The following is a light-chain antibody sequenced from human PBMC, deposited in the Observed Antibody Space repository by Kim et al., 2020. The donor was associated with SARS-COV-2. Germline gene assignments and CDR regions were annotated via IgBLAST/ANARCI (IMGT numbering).Light chain of an antibody. CDR1: KLGDKY. Sequence: SYELTQPPSVSVSPGQTASITCSGDKLGDKYACWYQQKPGQFPVLVIYQDSKRPSGIPERFSGSNSGNTATLTISGTQAMDEADYYCQAWDSSTEVVFGGGTQLTVL. J-gene: IGLJ2*01. V-gene: IGLV3-1*01. CDR2: QDS. CDR3: QAWDSSTEVV.